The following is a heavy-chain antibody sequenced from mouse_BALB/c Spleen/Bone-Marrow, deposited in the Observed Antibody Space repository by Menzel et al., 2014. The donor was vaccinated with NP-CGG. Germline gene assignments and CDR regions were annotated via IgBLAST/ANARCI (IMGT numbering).Heavy chain of an antibody. J-gene: IGHJ4*01. V-gene: IGHV1S137*01. CDR3: ARSGKVRNAMDY. CDR2: ISGYYGDA. D-gene: IGHD2-14*01. Sequence: SGAELVRPGVSVKISCKGSGYTFTDYAIHWVKQSHAKSLEWIGLISGYYGDAIYNQKFKGKATMTVDKSSSTAYMDLARLTSEDSAIYYCARSGKVRNAMDYWGQGTSATVSS. CDR1: GYTFTDYA.